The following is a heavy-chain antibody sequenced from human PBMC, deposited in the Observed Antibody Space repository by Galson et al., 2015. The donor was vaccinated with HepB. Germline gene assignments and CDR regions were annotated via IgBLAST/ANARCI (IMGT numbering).Heavy chain of an antibody. J-gene: IGHJ6*02. D-gene: IGHD6-13*01. V-gene: IGHV3-7*03. CDR1: GFTFSSYW. Sequence: SLRLSCAASGFTFSSYWMSWVRQAPGKGLEWVANIKQDGSEKYYVDSVKGRFTISRDNAKNSLYLQMNSLRAEDTAVYYCARRWGPYSSSRNYGMDVWGQGTTVTVSS. CDR2: IKQDGSEK. CDR3: ARRWGPYSSSRNYGMDV.